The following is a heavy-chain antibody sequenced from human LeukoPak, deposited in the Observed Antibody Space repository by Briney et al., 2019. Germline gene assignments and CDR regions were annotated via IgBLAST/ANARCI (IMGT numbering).Heavy chain of an antibody. Sequence: GGSLRLSCATSGFIFDDYDMRWVRQAPGKGLEWISYITSSGNTIYYADSVKGRFTISRDNAKNSLYLQMNSLRAEDTAVYYCATRWGYFDYWGQGTLVTVSS. J-gene: IGHJ4*02. V-gene: IGHV3-11*04. CDR3: ATRWGYFDY. CDR1: GFIFDDYD. D-gene: IGHD3-16*01. CDR2: ITSSGNTI.